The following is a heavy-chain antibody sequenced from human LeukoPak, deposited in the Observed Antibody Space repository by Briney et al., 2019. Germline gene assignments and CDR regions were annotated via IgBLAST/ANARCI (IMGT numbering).Heavy chain of an antibody. V-gene: IGHV1-8*01. D-gene: IGHD3-10*01. CDR1: GYTFTSYD. Sequence: ASLKVSSKASGYTFTSYDINSVRQATGQGVEWMGWMNPNSGNTGYAQKFQGRVTMTRNTSISTAYMELSSLRSEDTAVYYCARVRTMVRGVIIPKPRYNWFDPWGQGTLVTVSS. CDR2: MNPNSGNT. J-gene: IGHJ5*02. CDR3: ARVRTMVRGVIIPKPRYNWFDP.